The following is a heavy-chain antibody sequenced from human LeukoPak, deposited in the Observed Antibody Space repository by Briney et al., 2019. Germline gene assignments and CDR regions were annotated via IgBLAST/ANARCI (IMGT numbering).Heavy chain of an antibody. CDR2: IFTSGST. CDR3: ARGPYYDFWSGYPFFDY. J-gene: IGHJ4*02. V-gene: IGHV4-4*07. Sequence: SETLSLTCTVSGGSISSYYWSWIRQPPGKGLEWIGRIFTSGSTNYNPSLKSRVTMSVDTSKDQFSLKLSSVTAADTAVYYCARGPYYDFWSGYPFFDYWGQGTLVTVSS. D-gene: IGHD3-3*01. CDR1: GGSISSYY.